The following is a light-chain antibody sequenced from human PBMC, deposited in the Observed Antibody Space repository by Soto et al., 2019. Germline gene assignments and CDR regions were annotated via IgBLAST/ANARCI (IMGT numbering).Light chain of an antibody. V-gene: IGKV1-5*03. CDR2: KAS. J-gene: IGKJ1*01. Sequence: DIQMTQSPSTLSASVGDRVTITCRAIQSISSWLAWYQKKPGKAPKILIYKASSLESGVPSKFSGSGSGTEFTLTISSLQPDDFATYYCQQYNSYLTFGQGTKVEIK. CDR3: QQYNSYLT. CDR1: QSISSW.